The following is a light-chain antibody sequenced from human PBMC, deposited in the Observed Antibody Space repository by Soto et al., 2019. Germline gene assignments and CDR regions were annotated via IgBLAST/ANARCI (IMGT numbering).Light chain of an antibody. CDR3: RQGLQSPFT. Sequence: DIVMTQSPLSLPVIPGEPASISCRSSQSLVHPNGQNCLDWYLQKPGQSPQLLIYLGSNRASGVPDRFSGSGSGTDFTLKISRVEAEDVGVYYCRQGLQSPFTFGGGTKVEI. J-gene: IGKJ4*01. CDR2: LGS. V-gene: IGKV2-28*01. CDR1: QSLVHPNGQNC.